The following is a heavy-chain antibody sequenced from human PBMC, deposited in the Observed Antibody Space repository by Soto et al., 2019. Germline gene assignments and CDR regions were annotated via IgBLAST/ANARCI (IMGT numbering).Heavy chain of an antibody. CDR1: GFTFGAYT. D-gene: IGHD2-2*01. V-gene: IGHV3-21*01. Sequence: GGSLRLSCAASGFTFGAYTMNWVPQAPGRGLEWGSSIRRSSSYIYYVGSVKGRVTNTRDNATIQLYVQMKALRAEDTAVYYCASREYCDSARCKDANSYYLHGMDVWGQGTTVTVSS. J-gene: IGHJ6*02. CDR2: IRRSSSYI. CDR3: ASREYCDSARCKDANSYYLHGMDV.